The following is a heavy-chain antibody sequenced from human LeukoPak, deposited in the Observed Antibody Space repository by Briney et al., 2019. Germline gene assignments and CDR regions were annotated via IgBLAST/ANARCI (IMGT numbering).Heavy chain of an antibody. D-gene: IGHD1-26*01. CDR1: GYTFTGYY. J-gene: IGHJ5*02. CDR3: AREWEATNWFDP. V-gene: IGHV1-2*02. Sequence: ASVKVSCKASGYTFTGYYMHWVRQAPGQGLEWMGWINPNSGGTNYAQKFQGRVTMTRDTSISTAYMELSRLRSDDTAVYYCAREWEATNWFDPWGQGTLVTVSS. CDR2: INPNSGGT.